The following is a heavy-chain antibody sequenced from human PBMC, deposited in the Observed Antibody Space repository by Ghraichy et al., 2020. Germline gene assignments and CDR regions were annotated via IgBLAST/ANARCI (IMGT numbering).Heavy chain of an antibody. D-gene: IGHD3-10*01. CDR1: GGSIISYY. Sequence: SQTLSLTCTVSGGSIISYYWSWIRQPPGKGLQWIGYIFYSGATLYNPSLKSRVTISVDTSKNQFSLRLSSVTATDTAMYYCARHPDVPRFQKGLDTWGQGTLVTVSS. CDR3: ARHPDVPRFQKGLDT. J-gene: IGHJ5*02. CDR2: IFYSGAT. V-gene: IGHV4-59*08.